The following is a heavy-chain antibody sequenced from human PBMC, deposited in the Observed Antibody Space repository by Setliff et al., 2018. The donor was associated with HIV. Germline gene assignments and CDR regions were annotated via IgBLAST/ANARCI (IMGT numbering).Heavy chain of an antibody. D-gene: IGHD3-10*01. J-gene: IGHJ4*02. CDR2: ISHGGST. V-gene: IGHV4-34*01. CDR1: GGSFSAYY. Sequence: PSETLSLTCAVYGGSFSAYYWTWIRQPPGKGLEWIGEISHGGSTSYNPSLKSRVTISLDTSKNQFSLNLTSVTAADTAVYYCARLAEFWSQGSLVTVS. CDR3: ARLAEF.